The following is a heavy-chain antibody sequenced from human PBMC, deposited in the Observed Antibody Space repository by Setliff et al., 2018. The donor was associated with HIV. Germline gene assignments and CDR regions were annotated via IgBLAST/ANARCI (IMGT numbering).Heavy chain of an antibody. CDR3: ARSYGDYEKLIDY. J-gene: IGHJ4*02. CDR1: GFIFEDFG. D-gene: IGHD4-17*01. CDR2: ISGSGGST. Sequence: GGSLRLSCAASGFIFEDFGMNWVRQVPGKGLEWVSGISGSGGSTYYADSVKGRFTISRDNSKNTLYLQMNSLKAEDTAVFYCARSYGDYEKLIDYWGQGTLVTVSS. V-gene: IGHV3-23*01.